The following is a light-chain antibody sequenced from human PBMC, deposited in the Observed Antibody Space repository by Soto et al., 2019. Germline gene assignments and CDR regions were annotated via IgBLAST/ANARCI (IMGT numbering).Light chain of an antibody. CDR1: SSNIGAGYV. CDR2: GNS. CDR3: QSYDSSLSGSV. J-gene: IGLJ2*01. Sequence: VLTQPPSVSGAPGQRVTISCTGSSSNIGAGYVVHWYQQLPGTAPKLLIYGNSNRPSGVPDRFSGSKSGTSASLAITGLQAEDEADYYCQSYDSSLSGSVFGGGTKLTVL. V-gene: IGLV1-40*01.